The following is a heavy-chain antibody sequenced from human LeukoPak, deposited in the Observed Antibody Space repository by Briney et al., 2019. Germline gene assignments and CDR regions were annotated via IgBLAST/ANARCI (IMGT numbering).Heavy chain of an antibody. CDR1: GFTFSDYY. Sequence: GGSLRLSCAASGFTFSDYYMSWVRQAPGKGLEWVSAISGSGGNTYYADSVKGRFTISRDNSKNAMYLQMNSLRAEGTAIFYCARVVNSTSWFIDYWGQGTLVTVSS. D-gene: IGHD6-13*01. CDR3: ARVVNSTSWFIDY. J-gene: IGHJ4*02. CDR2: ISGSGGNT. V-gene: IGHV3-23*01.